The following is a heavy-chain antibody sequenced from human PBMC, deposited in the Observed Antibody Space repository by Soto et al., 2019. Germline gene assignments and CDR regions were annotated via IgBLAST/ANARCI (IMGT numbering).Heavy chain of an antibody. V-gene: IGHV1-69*06. J-gene: IGHJ6*02. CDR3: ARDTIEYSSSSLYGMDV. CDR2: IIPIFGTA. Sequence: QVQLVQSGAEVKKPGSSVKVSCKASGGTFSSYAISWVRQAPGQGLEWMGGIIPIFGTANYAQKFQGRVTITADKSTSTAYMELSSLRSEDTAVYYCARDTIEYSSSSLYGMDVWGQGTTVTVSS. CDR1: GGTFSSYA. D-gene: IGHD6-6*01.